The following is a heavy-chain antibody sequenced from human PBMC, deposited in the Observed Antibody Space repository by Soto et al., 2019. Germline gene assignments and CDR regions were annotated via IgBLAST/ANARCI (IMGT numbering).Heavy chain of an antibody. CDR1: GFTFSSYA. CDR3: VRDARDYGSGSYYPFDY. J-gene: IGHJ4*02. CDR2: ISGSGGST. D-gene: IGHD3-10*01. V-gene: IGHV3-23*01. Sequence: GGSLRLSCAASGFTFSSYAMSWVRQAPGKGLEWVSAISGSGGSTYYADSVKGRFTISRDNSENTLYLQMNSLRAEDTALYYCVRDARDYGSGSYYPFDYWGQGTLVTVSS.